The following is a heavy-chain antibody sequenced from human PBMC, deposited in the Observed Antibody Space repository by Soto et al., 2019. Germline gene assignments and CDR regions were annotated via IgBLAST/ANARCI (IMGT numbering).Heavy chain of an antibody. CDR2: ISSSSSTI. Sequence: PGGSLRLSCAASGFTFSSYAMSWVRQAPGKGLEWVSTISSSSSTIYYADSVKGRFTISRDNAKNSLYLQMNSLRAEDTAVYYCARDQTTIDDSSGYYRYWYFDLWGRGTLVTVSS. V-gene: IGHV3-48*01. D-gene: IGHD3-22*01. CDR1: GFTFSSYA. J-gene: IGHJ2*01. CDR3: ARDQTTIDDSSGYYRYWYFDL.